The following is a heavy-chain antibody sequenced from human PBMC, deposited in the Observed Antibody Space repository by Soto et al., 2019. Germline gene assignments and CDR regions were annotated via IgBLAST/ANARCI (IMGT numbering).Heavy chain of an antibody. D-gene: IGHD4-17*01. J-gene: IGHJ5*02. CDR2: MNPNSGNT. CDR3: ARGVKYGAYSRWFDP. Sequence: ASVKGSCKASGYTLTSYDINWVRQATGQGLEYLGWMNPNSGNTGYVQKFQGRVTMTRDTSISTAYMELSSLRSEDTAVYFCARGVKYGAYSRWFDPWG. V-gene: IGHV1-8*01. CDR1: GYTLTSYD.